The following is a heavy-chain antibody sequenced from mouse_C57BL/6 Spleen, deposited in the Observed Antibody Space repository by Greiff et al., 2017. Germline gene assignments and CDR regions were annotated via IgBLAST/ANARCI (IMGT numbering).Heavy chain of an antibody. CDR1: GYTFTGYW. CDR2: INPSNGGT. J-gene: IGHJ3*01. D-gene: IGHD2-9*01. Sequence: VQLQQSGTELVKPGASVKLSCKASGYTFTGYWMHWVKQRPGQGLEWIGNINPSNGGTNYNEKFKSKATLTVDKSSSTAYMQLSSLTSEDSAVYYCAKWGTYYAYGFAYWGQGIPVTVSA. CDR3: AKWGTYYAYGFAY. V-gene: IGHV1-53*01.